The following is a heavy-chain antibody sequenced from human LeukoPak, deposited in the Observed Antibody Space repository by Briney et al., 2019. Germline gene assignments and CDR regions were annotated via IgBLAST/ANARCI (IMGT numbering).Heavy chain of an antibody. CDR3: AKGYYLFFDF. CDR2: ICGSGGST. Sequence: GGSLRLSCAASGFTFSSYAMSWVRQAPGKGLEWVSAICGSGGSTYYADSVKGRFTISRDNSKNTLYLQMNVLRGEGRALYYCAKGYYLFFDFWGQGTVVIVSS. CDR1: GFTFSSYA. D-gene: IGHD3-22*01. J-gene: IGHJ4*02. V-gene: IGHV3-23*01.